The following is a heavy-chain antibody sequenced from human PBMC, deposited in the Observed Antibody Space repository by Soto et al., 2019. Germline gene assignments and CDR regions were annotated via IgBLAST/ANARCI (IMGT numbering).Heavy chain of an antibody. D-gene: IGHD3-3*01. J-gene: IGHJ4*02. CDR1: GVSISSYY. V-gene: IGHV4-59*13. Sequence: SETLSLTCTVSGVSISSYYWSWIRQTPGKGLEWIGSMHYSGSASYNPSLKSRVTISLDTSKNQFSLNLESMTAADTAVYYCARTEWFQAFDYWGQGTLVTVSS. CDR3: ARTEWFQAFDY. CDR2: MHYSGSA.